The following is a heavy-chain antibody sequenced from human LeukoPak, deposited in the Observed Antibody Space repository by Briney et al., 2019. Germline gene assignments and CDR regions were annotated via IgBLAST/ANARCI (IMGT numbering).Heavy chain of an antibody. CDR1: GRSISSYY. CDR2: IYYSGST. V-gene: IGHV4-59*08. D-gene: IGHD2-21*01. CDR3: ARRVEGDDAFDI. Sequence: SETLSLTCTVSGRSISSYYWSWIRQPPGKGLEWIGYIYYSGSTNYNPSLKSRVTISVDTSKNQFSLKLSSVTAADTAVYYCARRVEGDDAFDIWGQGTMVTVSS. J-gene: IGHJ3*02.